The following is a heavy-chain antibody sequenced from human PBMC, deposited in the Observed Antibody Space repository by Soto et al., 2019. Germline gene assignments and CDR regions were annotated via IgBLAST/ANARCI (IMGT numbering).Heavy chain of an antibody. CDR3: AAYYYDSSGYYYYFDY. V-gene: IGHV1-18*04. CDR1: GYTFTRYG. Sequence: GASVEVSCKASGYTFTRYGISWVRQAPGQGLEWMGWISAYNSNTNYAQKLQGRVTMTTDTSTSTAYMELRSLRSDDTAVYYCAAYYYDSSGYYYYFDYWGQGTLVTVSS. CDR2: ISAYNSNT. D-gene: IGHD3-22*01. J-gene: IGHJ4*02.